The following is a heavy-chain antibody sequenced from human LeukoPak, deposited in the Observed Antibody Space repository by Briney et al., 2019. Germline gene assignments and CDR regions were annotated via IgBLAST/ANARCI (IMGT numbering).Heavy chain of an antibody. Sequence: SVKVSCKASGGTFSSYAISCVRQAPGQGLEWMGGIIPIFGTANYAQKFQGRVTITADESTSTAYMELSSLRSEDTAVYYCARDPNYDILTGYSYYYGMDVWGQGTTVTVSS. V-gene: IGHV1-69*13. D-gene: IGHD3-9*01. J-gene: IGHJ6*02. CDR3: ARDPNYDILTGYSYYYGMDV. CDR2: IIPIFGTA. CDR1: GGTFSSYA.